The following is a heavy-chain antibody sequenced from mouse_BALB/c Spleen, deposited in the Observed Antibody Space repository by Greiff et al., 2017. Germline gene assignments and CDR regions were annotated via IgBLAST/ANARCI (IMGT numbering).Heavy chain of an antibody. Sequence: VQVVESGAELVRPGTSVKVSCKASGYAFTNYLIEWVKQRPGQGLEWIGVINPGSGGTNYNEKFKGKATLTADKSSSTAYMQLSSLTSDDSAVYFCARWSNYLYAMDYWGQGTSVTVSS. D-gene: IGHD2-1*01. CDR1: GYAFTNYL. CDR2: INPGSGGT. CDR3: ARWSNYLYAMDY. V-gene: IGHV1-54*01. J-gene: IGHJ4*01.